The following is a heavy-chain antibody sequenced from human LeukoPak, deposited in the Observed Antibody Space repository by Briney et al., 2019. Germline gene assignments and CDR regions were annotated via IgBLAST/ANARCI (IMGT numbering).Heavy chain of an antibody. V-gene: IGHV1-18*01. CDR1: GFTFSSYA. J-gene: IGHJ4*02. D-gene: IGHD3-10*01. CDR3: ARAGLWFGELFMDY. CDR2: ISAYNGNT. Sequence: GGSLRLSCAASGFTFSSYARSWVRQAPGQGLEWMGWISAYNGNTNYAQKLQGRVTMTTDTSTSTAYMELRSLRSDDTAVYYCARAGLWFGELFMDYWGQGTLVTVSS.